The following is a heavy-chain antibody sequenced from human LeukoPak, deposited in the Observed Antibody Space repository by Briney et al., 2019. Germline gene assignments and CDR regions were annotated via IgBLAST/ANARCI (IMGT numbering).Heavy chain of an antibody. CDR2: IYYSGST. CDR1: GGSISSSSYY. D-gene: IGHD3-22*01. V-gene: IGHV4-39*01. J-gene: IGHJ4*02. CDR3: AIQSSADYYDSSGYLFDY. Sequence: SETLSLTCTVSGGSISSSSYYWGWIRQPPGKGLEWIGSIYYSGSTYYNSSLKSRVTISVDTSKNQFSLKLSSVTAADTAVYYCAIQSSADYYDSSGYLFDYWGQGTLVTVSS.